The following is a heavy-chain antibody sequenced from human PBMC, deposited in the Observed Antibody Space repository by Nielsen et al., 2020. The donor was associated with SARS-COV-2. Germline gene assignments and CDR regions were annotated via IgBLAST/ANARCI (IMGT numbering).Heavy chain of an antibody. CDR3: AKDRDGDYVRWFDP. CDR2: ISGSGGST. Sequence: GGSLRLSCAASGFTFNSYAMSWVRQAPGKGLEWVSAISGSGGSTYYADSVKGRFTISRDNSKNTLYLQMNSLRAEDTAVYYCAKDRDGDYVRWFDPWGQGTLVTVSS. V-gene: IGHV3-23*01. J-gene: IGHJ5*02. D-gene: IGHD4-17*01. CDR1: GFTFNSYA.